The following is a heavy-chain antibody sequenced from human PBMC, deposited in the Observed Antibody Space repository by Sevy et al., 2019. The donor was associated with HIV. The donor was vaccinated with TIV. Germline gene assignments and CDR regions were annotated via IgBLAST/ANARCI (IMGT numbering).Heavy chain of an antibody. J-gene: IGHJ4*02. CDR1: GGSISSSSYY. D-gene: IGHD3-22*01. V-gene: IGHV4-39*01. CDR2: IYYSGST. Sequence: SETLSLTCTVSGGSISSSSYYWGWIRQPPGKGLEWIGSIYYSGSTYYNPSLKSRVTISVDTSKNQFSLKLSSVTAADTAVYYCARRKNSRGYLAGGGIDYWGQGTLVTVSS. CDR3: ARRKNSRGYLAGGGIDY.